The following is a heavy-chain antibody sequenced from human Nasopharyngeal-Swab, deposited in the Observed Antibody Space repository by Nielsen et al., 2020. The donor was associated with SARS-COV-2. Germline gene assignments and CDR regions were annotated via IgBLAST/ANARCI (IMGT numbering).Heavy chain of an antibody. V-gene: IGHV3-73*01. CDR2: IGDKDHNYAT. CDR1: GFIFIASA. CDR3: TTDFYFDY. Sequence: GESLKISCAASGFIFIASAIHWVRQASGKGLEWVGRIGDKDHNYATTYGASVQGRFTISRDDSKNTAFLQMDSLKTEDTALYYCTTDFYFDYWGQGTLVTVSS. J-gene: IGHJ4*02.